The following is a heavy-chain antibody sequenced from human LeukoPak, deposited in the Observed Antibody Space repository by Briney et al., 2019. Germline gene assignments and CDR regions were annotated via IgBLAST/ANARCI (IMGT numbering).Heavy chain of an antibody. CDR2: ISAGGLST. CDR3: ARVPPSSAWPYYFDY. V-gene: IGHV3-23*01. CDR1: GFTFSSHV. J-gene: IGHJ4*02. D-gene: IGHD6-19*01. Sequence: GGSLRLSCVVSGFTFSSHVMSWVRQAPGKGLEWVSTISAGGLSTYYADSVKGRFTISTDDSENTAYLQMNSLRAEDTAVCYCARVPPSSAWPYYFDYWGQGTLVTVSS.